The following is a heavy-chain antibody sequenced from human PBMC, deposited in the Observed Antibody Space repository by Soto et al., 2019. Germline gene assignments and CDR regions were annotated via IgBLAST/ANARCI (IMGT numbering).Heavy chain of an antibody. Sequence: SLKVSCKASGVTFSSYAISWVRQAPGQGLEWMGGIIPIFGTANYAQKFQGRVTITADESTSTAYMELSSLRSEDTAVYYCARRGYCSSTSCYFYYYYYGMDVWGQGTMVTVSS. J-gene: IGHJ6*02. CDR2: IIPIFGTA. CDR3: ARRGYCSSTSCYFYYYYYGMDV. CDR1: GVTFSSYA. V-gene: IGHV1-69*13. D-gene: IGHD2-2*01.